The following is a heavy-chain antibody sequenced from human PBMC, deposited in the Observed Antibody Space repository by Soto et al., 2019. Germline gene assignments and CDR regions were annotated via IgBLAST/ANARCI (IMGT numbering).Heavy chain of an antibody. V-gene: IGHV3-11*06. CDR1: GFTFSDYY. CDR3: ARDRTRSALGYYDSSGYY. D-gene: IGHD3-22*01. J-gene: IGHJ4*02. Sequence: GGSLRLSCAASGFTFSDYYMSWIRQAPGKGLEWVSYISSSSSYTNYADSVKGRFTISRDNAKNSLYLQMNSLRAEDTAVYYCARDRTRSALGYYDSSGYYWGQGTLVTSPQ. CDR2: ISSSSSYT.